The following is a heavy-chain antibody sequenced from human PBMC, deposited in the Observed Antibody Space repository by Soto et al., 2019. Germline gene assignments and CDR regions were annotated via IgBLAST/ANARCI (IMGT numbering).Heavy chain of an antibody. CDR1: GDSVSSDSAV. CDR2: TYYRSTWFN. V-gene: IGHV6-1*01. D-gene: IGHD6-19*01. CDR3: ARKAVADYYYYYGMDV. Sequence: SQTLSLTCAISGDSVSSDSAVWNWIRQSPSRGLEWLGRTYYRSTWFNDYGASVKSRITISPDTSKNQFSLQLNSVTPEDTAVYYCARKAVADYYYYYGMDVWGQGTTVTVSS. J-gene: IGHJ6*02.